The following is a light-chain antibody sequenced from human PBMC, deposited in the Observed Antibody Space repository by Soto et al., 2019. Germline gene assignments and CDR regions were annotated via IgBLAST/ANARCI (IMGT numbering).Light chain of an antibody. CDR2: LEGSGSY. V-gene: IGLV4-60*02. CDR3: ETWDSNTRV. CDR1: SGHSSYI. Sequence: QAVVTQSSSASASLGSSVKLTCTLSSGHSSYIIAWHQQQPGNAPRYLMKLEGSGSYNKGSGVPDRFSGSSSGADRYLTISNLQFEDEADYYCETWDSNTRVFGGGTQLTVL. J-gene: IGLJ3*02.